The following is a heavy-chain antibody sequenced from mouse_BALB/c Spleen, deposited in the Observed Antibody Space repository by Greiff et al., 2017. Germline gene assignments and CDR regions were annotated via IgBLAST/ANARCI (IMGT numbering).Heavy chain of an antibody. Sequence: VMLVESGPGLVQPSQSLSITCTVSGFSLTSYGVHWVRQSPGKGLEWLGVIWSGGSTDYNAAFISRLSISKDNSKSQVFFKMNSLQANDTAIYYCASQIYYGYIYAMDYWGQGTSVTVSS. J-gene: IGHJ4*01. CDR1: GFSLTSYG. V-gene: IGHV2-2*02. CDR2: IWSGGST. CDR3: ASQIYYGYIYAMDY. D-gene: IGHD2-2*01.